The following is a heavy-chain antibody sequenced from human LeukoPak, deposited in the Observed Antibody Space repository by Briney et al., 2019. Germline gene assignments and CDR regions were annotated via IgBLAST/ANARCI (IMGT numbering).Heavy chain of an antibody. V-gene: IGHV3-30*02. CDR2: IRYDGSNK. D-gene: IGHD2-2*01. Sequence: GGSLRLSCAASGFTFSSYGMYWVRQAPGKGLEWVAFIRYDGSNKYYADSVKGRFTISRDNSKNTLYLQMNSLRAEDTAVYYCAKRVVPAADAFDIWGQGTMVTVSS. CDR3: AKRVVPAADAFDI. J-gene: IGHJ3*02. CDR1: GFTFSSYG.